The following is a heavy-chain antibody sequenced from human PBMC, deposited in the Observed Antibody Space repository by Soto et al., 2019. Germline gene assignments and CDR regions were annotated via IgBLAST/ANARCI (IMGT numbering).Heavy chain of an antibody. CDR3: ASPLTTVTTAYYYYGMDV. V-gene: IGHV1-69*06. Sequence: ASVKVSCKASGGTFSSYAISWVRQAPGQGLEWMGGIIPIFGTANYAQKFQGRVTITADKSTSTAYMELSSLRSEDTAVYYCASPLTTVTTAYYYYGMDVWGQGTTVTVSS. CDR1: GGTFSSYA. CDR2: IIPIFGTA. D-gene: IGHD4-17*01. J-gene: IGHJ6*02.